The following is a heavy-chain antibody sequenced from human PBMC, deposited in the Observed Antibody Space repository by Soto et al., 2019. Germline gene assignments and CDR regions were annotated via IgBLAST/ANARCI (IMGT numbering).Heavy chain of an antibody. CDR1: GGSISIGGYY. D-gene: IGHD2-21*01. Sequence: PSETLSLTCTVSGGSISIGGYYWSWIRQHPGKGLEWIGYIYYSGSTYYNPSLKSRLTISLDTSKNQFSLKLSSVTAADTAVYYCARCGSEYYFDYWGQGTLVTVSS. J-gene: IGHJ4*02. CDR2: IYYSGST. CDR3: ARCGSEYYFDY. V-gene: IGHV4-31*02.